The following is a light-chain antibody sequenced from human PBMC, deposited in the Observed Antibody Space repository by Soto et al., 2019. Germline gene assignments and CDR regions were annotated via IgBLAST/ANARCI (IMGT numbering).Light chain of an antibody. CDR1: QSVSSN. CDR3: QQYIRWPLT. V-gene: IGKV3-15*01. CDR2: GAS. Sequence: EIVMTQSPATLSVSPGERATLSCRASQSVSSNLAWYQQKPGQAPSLLIYGASTRATGTPARFSGSGSGTEFTLTISSLQSEGFAVYYCQQYIRWPLTFGGGTKVEIK. J-gene: IGKJ4*01.